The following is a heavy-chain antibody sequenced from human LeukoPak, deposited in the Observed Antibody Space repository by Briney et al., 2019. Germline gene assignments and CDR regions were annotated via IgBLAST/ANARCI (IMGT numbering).Heavy chain of an antibody. CDR3: ANGGGYYYYYMDV. CDR2: ISGSGGST. CDR1: GFTFSSYA. V-gene: IGHV3-23*01. Sequence: GGSLRLSCAASGFTFSSYAMSWVRQAPGKGLEWVSAISGSGGSTYYVDSVKGRFTISRDNSKNTLYLQMNSLRAEDTAVYYCANGGGYYYYYMDVWGKGTTVTVSS. D-gene: IGHD3-16*01. J-gene: IGHJ6*03.